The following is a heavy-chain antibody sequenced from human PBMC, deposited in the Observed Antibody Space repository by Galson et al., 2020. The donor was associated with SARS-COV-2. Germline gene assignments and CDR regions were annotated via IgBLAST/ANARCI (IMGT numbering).Heavy chain of an antibody. V-gene: IGHV3-30*03. CDR2: ITYDGTNK. Sequence: GGSLRLSCVASGFTIRTYAMHWVRQAPGKGLEWVAAITYDGTNKYYTDSVKGRFTISRDNSKNTLYLQMNSLTVEDTAVYYCVRESDAFDIWGQGTMVTVSS. J-gene: IGHJ3*02. CDR1: GFTIRTYA. CDR3: VRESDAFDI.